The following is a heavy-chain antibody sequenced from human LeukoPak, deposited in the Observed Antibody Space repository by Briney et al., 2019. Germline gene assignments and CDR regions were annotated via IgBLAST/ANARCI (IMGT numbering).Heavy chain of an antibody. CDR3: ARVPYGYSYGSYYFDY. V-gene: IGHV3-48*03. CDR1: GFTFSSYE. CDR2: ISSSGSTI. J-gene: IGHJ4*02. D-gene: IGHD5-18*01. Sequence: GGSLRLSCAASGFTFSSYEVNWVRQAPGKGLEWVSYISSSGSTIYYADSVKGRFTISRDNAKNSLYLQMNSLRAEDTAVYYCARVPYGYSYGSYYFDYWGQGTLVTVSS.